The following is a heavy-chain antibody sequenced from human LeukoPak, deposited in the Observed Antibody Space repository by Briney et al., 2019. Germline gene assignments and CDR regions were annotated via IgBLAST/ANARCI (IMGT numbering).Heavy chain of an antibody. D-gene: IGHD4-23*01. CDR2: IYYSGST. J-gene: IGHJ4*02. CDR1: GGSFSGYY. Sequence: SETLSLTCAVYGGSFSGYYWSWIRQHPGKGLEWIGYIYYSGSTYYNPSLKSRVTISVDTSKNQFSLRLSSVTAADTAVYYCAREKAVVTSYFDYWGQGTLVTVSS. CDR3: AREKAVVTSYFDY. V-gene: IGHV4-31*11.